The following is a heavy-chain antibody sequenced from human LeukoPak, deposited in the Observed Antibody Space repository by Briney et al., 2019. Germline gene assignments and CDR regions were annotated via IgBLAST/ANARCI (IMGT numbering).Heavy chain of an antibody. CDR1: GYTFTGYY. V-gene: IGHV1-2*02. J-gene: IGHJ4*02. CDR2: INPNSGGT. D-gene: IGHD3-10*01. Sequence: GASVKVSCKASGYTFTGYYMHWVRQAPGQGLEWMGWINPNSGGTNYAQKFKGRVTMTRDTSISTAYMELSRLRSDDTAVYYCARGRRVQGVTPDYWGQGTLVTVSS. CDR3: ARGRRVQGVTPDY.